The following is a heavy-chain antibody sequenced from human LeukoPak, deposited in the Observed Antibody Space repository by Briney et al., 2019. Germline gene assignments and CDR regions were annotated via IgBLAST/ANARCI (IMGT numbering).Heavy chain of an antibody. CDR2: ISYDGSNK. V-gene: IGHV3-30*18. CDR1: GFTFSSYG. D-gene: IGHD3-10*01. J-gene: IGHJ4*02. CDR3: AKDKTVWFGANQPDY. Sequence: GGSLRLSCAASGFTFSSYGMHWVRQAPGKGLEWVAVISYDGSNKYYADSVKGRFTISRDNSKNTLYLQMSSLRAEDTAVYYCAKDKTVWFGANQPDYWGQGTLVTVSS.